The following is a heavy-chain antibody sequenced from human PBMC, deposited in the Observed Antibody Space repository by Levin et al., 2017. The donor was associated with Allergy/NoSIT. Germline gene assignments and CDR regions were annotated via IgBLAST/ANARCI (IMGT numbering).Heavy chain of an antibody. D-gene: IGHD2-15*01. CDR3: ARTVGSGDCSGGSCSNWFDP. J-gene: IGHJ5*02. CDR2: ISRRGDYA. V-gene: IGHV3-11*03. CDR1: GFSFSDSY. Sequence: PGGSLRLSCAASGFSFSDSYMTWIRQAPGKGLEWVSYISRRGDYANYADSVKGRFTISRDNAKNSLSLHMNSLRAEDTAVYYCARTVGSGDCSGGSCSNWFDPWGQGTLVTVSS.